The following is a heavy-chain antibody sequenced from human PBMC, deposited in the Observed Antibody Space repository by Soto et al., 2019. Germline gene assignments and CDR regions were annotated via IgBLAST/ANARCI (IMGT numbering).Heavy chain of an antibody. CDR1: GFTFSGHA. V-gene: IGHV3-30-3*01. Sequence: PGGSLRLSCTASGFTFSGHAMHWVRQAPGKGLEWVALMSYDGTNKYYADSVRGRFIISRDNPKNTLYLQMDSLRAEDTAVYHCARDLYYYDGSGDAFDIWGQGTMVTVSS. CDR3: ARDLYYYDGSGDAFDI. CDR2: MSYDGTNK. J-gene: IGHJ3*02. D-gene: IGHD3-22*01.